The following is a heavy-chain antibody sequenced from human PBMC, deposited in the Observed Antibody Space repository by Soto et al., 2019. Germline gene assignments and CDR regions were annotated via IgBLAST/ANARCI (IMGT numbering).Heavy chain of an antibody. CDR2: INAGNGNT. D-gene: IGHD3-22*01. V-gene: IGHV1-3*01. CDR1: GYTFTSYA. CDR3: ARVLSSSGYAPEGY. Sequence: VASVKVSCKASGYTFTSYAMHWVRQAPGQRLEWMGWINAGNGNTKYSQKFQGRVTITRDTSASTAYMELSSLRSEDTAVYYCARVLSSSGYAPEGYWGQGTLVTVS. J-gene: IGHJ4*02.